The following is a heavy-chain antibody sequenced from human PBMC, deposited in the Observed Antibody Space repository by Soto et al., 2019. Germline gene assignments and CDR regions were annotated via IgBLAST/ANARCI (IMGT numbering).Heavy chain of an antibody. Sequence: GKGLEWVAVISYDGSNKYYADSVKGRFTISRDNSKNTLYLQMNSLRAEDTAVYYCARDRASEWELPSTQLAYWRQGTLVTVTS. V-gene: IGHV3-30-3*01. D-gene: IGHD1-26*01. CDR2: ISYDGSNK. J-gene: IGHJ4*02. CDR3: ARDRASEWELPSTQLAY.